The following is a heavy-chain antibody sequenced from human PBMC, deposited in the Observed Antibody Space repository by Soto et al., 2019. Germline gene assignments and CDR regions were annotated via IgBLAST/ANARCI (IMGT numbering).Heavy chain of an antibody. Sequence: PGGSLRLSCAASGFTFSDYYMSWIRQAPGKGLEWVSYISSSGSTIYYADSVKGRFTISRDNAKNSLYLQMNSLRAGDTAVYYCARASRGWDILTGYYNHDAFDIWGQGTMVTVSS. V-gene: IGHV3-11*01. CDR1: GFTFSDYY. D-gene: IGHD3-9*01. J-gene: IGHJ3*02. CDR3: ARASRGWDILTGYYNHDAFDI. CDR2: ISSSGSTI.